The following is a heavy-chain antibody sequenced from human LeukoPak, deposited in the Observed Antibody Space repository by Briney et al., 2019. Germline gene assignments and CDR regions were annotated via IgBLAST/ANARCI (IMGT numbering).Heavy chain of an antibody. J-gene: IGHJ4*02. CDR1: GFTFSSYG. D-gene: IGHD3-10*01. CDR3: AKDLAVVGSGSPGY. Sequence: GGSLRLSCAASGFTFSSYGMHWVRQAPGKGLEWVAFIRYDGSNKYYADSVKGRFTISRDNSKNTLYLQMNSLGAEDTAVYYCAKDLAVVGSGSPGYWGQGTLVTVSS. V-gene: IGHV3-30*02. CDR2: IRYDGSNK.